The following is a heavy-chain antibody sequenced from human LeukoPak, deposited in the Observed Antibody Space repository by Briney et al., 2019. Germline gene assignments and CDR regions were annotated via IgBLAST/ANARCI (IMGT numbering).Heavy chain of an antibody. CDR3: ARDRTDDYDYAALNI. Sequence: GGSLRLSCAASGFIFNNYAMSSVRQAPGKGLEWVSAITGRGDRSYYGDFVKGRFTISRDNSNNTLLLQMNSLRAEDTALYYCARDRTDDYDYAALNIWGQGTMVTVSS. J-gene: IGHJ3*02. D-gene: IGHD3-16*01. CDR2: ITGRGDRS. V-gene: IGHV3-23*01. CDR1: GFIFNNYA.